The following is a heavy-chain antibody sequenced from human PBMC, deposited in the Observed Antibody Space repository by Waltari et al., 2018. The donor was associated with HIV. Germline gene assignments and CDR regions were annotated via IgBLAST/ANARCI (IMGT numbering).Heavy chain of an antibody. CDR2: ISSSGSRI. J-gene: IGHJ4*02. CDR3: ARDRNYGDYFDY. D-gene: IGHD4-17*01. V-gene: IGHV3-48*03. CDR1: GFTFSSYE. Sequence: EVQLVESGGGLVQPGGTLRLSCAASGFTFSSYEMNWVRQAPGKGLEWVSYISSSGSRIYYADSVKGRFTISRDNAKNSLFLQMNSLRAEDTAVYYCARDRNYGDYFDYWGQGTLVTVSS.